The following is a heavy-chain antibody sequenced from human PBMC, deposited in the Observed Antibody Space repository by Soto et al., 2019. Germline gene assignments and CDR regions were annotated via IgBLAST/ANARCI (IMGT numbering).Heavy chain of an antibody. CDR3: VRGRSVLYLDL. CDR2: TNPKNGGI. CDR1: GYTFTDFY. D-gene: IGHD1-20*01. V-gene: IGHV1-2*02. Sequence: GASVKVSCKSSGYTFTDFYIHWVLQVPGQGLEWVGWTNPKNGGINYAQKFQGRVTMTRDTSVKTSYMDLNRLNFDDSAIYYCVRGRSVLYLDLWGRGTQVTVSS. J-gene: IGHJ1*01.